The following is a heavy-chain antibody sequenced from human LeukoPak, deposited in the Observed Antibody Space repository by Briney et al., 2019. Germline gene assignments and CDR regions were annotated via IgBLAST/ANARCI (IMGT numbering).Heavy chain of an antibody. V-gene: IGHV4-34*01. CDR1: GGSFSGYY. D-gene: IGHD1-26*01. CDR3: ARGRSYSGGFYGGSDHYHYYYMDV. J-gene: IGHJ6*03. CDR2: INHSGST. Sequence: SETLSLTCAVYGGSFSGYYWSWIRQPPGKGLEWIGEINHSGSTNYNPSLKSRVTVSVDTSKNQFSLKLSSVTAADTAVYYCARGRSYSGGFYGGSDHYHYYYMDVWGEGTTVTVSS.